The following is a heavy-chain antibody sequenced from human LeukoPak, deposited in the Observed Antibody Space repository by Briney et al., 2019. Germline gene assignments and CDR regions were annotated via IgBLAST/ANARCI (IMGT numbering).Heavy chain of an antibody. Sequence: GGSLRLSCGASGSTFNNYWTQCVRQAPGMGLVWVSRINSDGSGTTYADSVKGRVTISRDNAKNTLYLQMNSLRAEDAAVYYCARGKDGVWAFDIWGQGTTVTVSS. CDR2: INSDGSGT. J-gene: IGHJ3*02. CDR3: ARGKDGVWAFDI. CDR1: GSTFNNYW. D-gene: IGHD3-16*01. V-gene: IGHV3-74*01.